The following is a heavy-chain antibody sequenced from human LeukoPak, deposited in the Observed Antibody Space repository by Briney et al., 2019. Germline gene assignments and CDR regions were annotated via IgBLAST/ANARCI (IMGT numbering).Heavy chain of an antibody. Sequence: GGSLRLSCAASGFTFSSYGMHWVRQAPGKGLEWVAVIWYDGSNKYYADSVKGRFTISRDNSKNTLYLQMNSLRAEDTAVYYCARDRNGVEWGLQQGGFDYWGQGTLVTVSS. V-gene: IGHV3-33*01. CDR1: GFTFSSYG. CDR3: ARDRNGVEWGLQQGGFDY. CDR2: IWYDGSNK. D-gene: IGHD1-26*01. J-gene: IGHJ4*02.